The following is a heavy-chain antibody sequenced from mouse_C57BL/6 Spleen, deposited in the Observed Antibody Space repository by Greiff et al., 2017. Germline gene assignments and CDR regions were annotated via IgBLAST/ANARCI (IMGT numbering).Heavy chain of an antibody. CDR3: VSLLEDYYAMDY. V-gene: IGHV10-1*01. D-gene: IGHD2-1*01. J-gene: IGHJ4*01. Sequence: EVQGVESGGGLVQPKGSLKLSCAASGFSFNTYAMNWVRQAPGKGLEWVARIRSKSNNYATYYADSVKDRFTISRDDSESMLYLQMNNLKTEDTAMYYCVSLLEDYYAMDYWGQGTSVTVSA. CDR1: GFSFNTYA. CDR2: IRSKSNNYAT.